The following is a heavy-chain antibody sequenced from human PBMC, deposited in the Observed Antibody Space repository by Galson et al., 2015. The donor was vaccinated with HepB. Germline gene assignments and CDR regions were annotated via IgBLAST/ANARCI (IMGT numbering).Heavy chain of an antibody. CDR1: GFTFSSYA. D-gene: IGHD6-13*01. V-gene: IGHV3-30*04. Sequence: SLRLSCAASGFTFSSYAMHWVRQAPGKGLEWVAVISYDGSNKYYADSVKGRFTISRDNSKNTLYLQMNSLRAEDTAVYYCARDTRHKSTSSDDYWGQGTLVTVSS. CDR2: ISYDGSNK. CDR3: ARDTRHKSTSSDDY. J-gene: IGHJ4*02.